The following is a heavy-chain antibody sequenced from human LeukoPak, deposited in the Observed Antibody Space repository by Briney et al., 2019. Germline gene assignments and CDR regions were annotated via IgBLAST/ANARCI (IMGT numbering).Heavy chain of an antibody. CDR1: GHTFTSYG. J-gene: IGHJ4*02. Sequence: ASVKVSCKASGHTFTSYGISWVRQAPGQGLEWMGWISAYNGNTNYAQKLQGRVTMTTDTSTSTAYMELRSLRSDDTAVYYCARDDIAVAGTRSCVFDSWGQGTLVTVSS. D-gene: IGHD6-19*01. V-gene: IGHV1-18*01. CDR2: ISAYNGNT. CDR3: ARDDIAVAGTRSCVFDS.